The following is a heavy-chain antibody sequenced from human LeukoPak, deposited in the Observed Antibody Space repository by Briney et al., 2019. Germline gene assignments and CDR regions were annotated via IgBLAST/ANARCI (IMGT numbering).Heavy chain of an antibody. Sequence: GGSLRLSCAASGFTFSSYWMHWVRHARGEGPVWVSRINSDGSSTSYADSVKGRFTISRDNAKNTLYLQMNSLRAEDTAVYYCARDFHYYDTSGRIDAFDIWGQGTMVTVSS. CDR2: INSDGSST. D-gene: IGHD3-22*01. CDR1: GFTFSSYW. CDR3: ARDFHYYDTSGRIDAFDI. J-gene: IGHJ3*02. V-gene: IGHV3-74*01.